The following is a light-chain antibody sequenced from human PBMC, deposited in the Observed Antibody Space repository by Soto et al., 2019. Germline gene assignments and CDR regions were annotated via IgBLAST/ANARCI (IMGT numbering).Light chain of an antibody. J-gene: IGKJ1*01. Sequence: EIVLTQSPSTLSLSPWERASLSCMAIQSVSNYLSWYQQKRGQAPRLLIYGSSSRATGIADRFSGSASGTDFTLTLRRVEHEDFAVYYCQESPRTFGQGTKVDIK. V-gene: IGKV3-20*01. CDR1: QSVSNY. CDR2: GSS. CDR3: QESPRT.